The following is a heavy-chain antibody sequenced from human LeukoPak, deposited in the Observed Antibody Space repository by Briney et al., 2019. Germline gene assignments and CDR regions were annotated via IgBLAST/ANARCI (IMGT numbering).Heavy chain of an antibody. CDR2: IYYSGST. V-gene: IGHV4-39*07. CDR1: GGSISSSSYY. Sequence: NPSETLSLTCTVSGGSISSSSYYWGWIRQPPGKGLEWIGSIYYSGSTYYNPSLKSRVTISVDTSKNQFSLKLSSVTAADTAVYYCARVAYYYDSSGYLGEQLIDYWGQGTLVTVSS. CDR3: ARVAYYYDSSGYLGEQLIDY. D-gene: IGHD3-22*01. J-gene: IGHJ4*02.